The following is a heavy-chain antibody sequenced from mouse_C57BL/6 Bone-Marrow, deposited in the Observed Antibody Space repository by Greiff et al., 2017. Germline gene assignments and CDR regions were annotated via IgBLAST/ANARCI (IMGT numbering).Heavy chain of an antibody. CDR1: GFTFSDYG. D-gene: IGHD2-2*01. Sequence: EVQLVESGGGLVKPGGSLKLSCAASGFTFSDYGMHWVRQAPEKGLEWVAYISSGSSTLYYADTVKGRFTISRDNAKNTLFLQMTSLRSEDTAMYYCARGWLPAWFAYWGQGTLVTVSA. CDR2: ISSGSSTL. CDR3: ARGWLPAWFAY. V-gene: IGHV5-17*01. J-gene: IGHJ3*01.